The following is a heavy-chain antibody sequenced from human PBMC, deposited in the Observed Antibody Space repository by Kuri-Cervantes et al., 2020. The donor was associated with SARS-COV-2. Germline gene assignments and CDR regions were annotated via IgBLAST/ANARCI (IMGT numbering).Heavy chain of an antibody. D-gene: IGHD6-6*01. Sequence: WGSLRLSCAASGFTFSSYCMNWVRQAPGKGLEWVSYISSSSSTKYYADSVKGQFTISRDNSKNTLYLQMNSLSAEDTAVYYCAKEFEYSSSPEAFDIWGQGTMVTVSS. V-gene: IGHV3-48*01. CDR2: ISSSSSTK. J-gene: IGHJ3*02. CDR1: GFTFSSYC. CDR3: AKEFEYSSSPEAFDI.